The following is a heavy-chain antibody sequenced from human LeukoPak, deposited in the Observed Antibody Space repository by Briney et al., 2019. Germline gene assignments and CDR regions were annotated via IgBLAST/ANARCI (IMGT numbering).Heavy chain of an antibody. D-gene: IGHD6-13*01. V-gene: IGHV4-4*07. CDR1: GFTFSSYA. CDR3: ARDGYSSSWYPGYYYYYGMDV. CDR2: IYTSGST. J-gene: IGHJ6*02. Sequence: PGGSLRLSCAASGFTFSSYAMSWIRQPAGKGLEWIGRIYTSGSTNYNPSLKSRVTMSVDTSKNQFSLKLSSVTAADTAVYYCARDGYSSSWYPGYYYYYGMDVWGQGTTVTVSS.